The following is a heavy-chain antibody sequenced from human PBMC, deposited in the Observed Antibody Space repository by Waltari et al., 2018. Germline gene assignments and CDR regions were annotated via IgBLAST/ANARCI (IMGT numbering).Heavy chain of an antibody. D-gene: IGHD1-26*01. CDR3: ARQPIIVGATGGLEY. V-gene: IGHV3-7*01. J-gene: IGHJ4*02. CDR1: GFTFSSYW. Sequence: VESGGGLVQPGGSLRLSCAASGFTFSSYWMSWVRQAPGKGLEWVANIKQDGGEKYYVDSVKGRFTISRDNAKNSLYLQMNSLRAEDTAVYYCARQPIIVGATGGLEYWDQGTLVTVSS. CDR2: IKQDGGEK.